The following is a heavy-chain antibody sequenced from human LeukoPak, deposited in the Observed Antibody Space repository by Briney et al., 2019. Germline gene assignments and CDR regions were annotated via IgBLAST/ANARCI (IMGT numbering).Heavy chain of an antibody. J-gene: IGHJ4*02. CDR1: GGSISSGGYD. CDR2: IYYSGST. D-gene: IGHD4-17*01. V-gene: IGHV4-31*03. CDR3: ARDKGTVTSLTTFDY. Sequence: SETLSLTCTVSGGSISSGGYDWSWIRQHPGKGLEWIGYIYYSGSTYYNPSLKSRVTISVDTSKNQFSLKLSSVTAADTAVYYCARDKGTVTSLTTFDYWGQGTLVTVSS.